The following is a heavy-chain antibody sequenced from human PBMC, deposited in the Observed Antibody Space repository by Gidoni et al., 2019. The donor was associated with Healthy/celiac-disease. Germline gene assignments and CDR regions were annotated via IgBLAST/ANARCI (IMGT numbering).Heavy chain of an antibody. D-gene: IGHD3-16*02. CDR3: ASHARTYDYVWGSYRSDAFDI. V-gene: IGHV1-2*02. J-gene: IGHJ3*02. CDR2: T. Sequence: TNYAQKFQGRVTMTRDTSISTAYMELSRLRSDDTAVYYCASHARTYDYVWGSYRSDAFDIWGQGTMVTVSS.